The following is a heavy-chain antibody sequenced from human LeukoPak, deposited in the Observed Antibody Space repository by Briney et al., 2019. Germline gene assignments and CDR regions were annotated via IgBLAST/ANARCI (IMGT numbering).Heavy chain of an antibody. J-gene: IGHJ5*02. CDR1: GGSISSHY. CDR3: AGRITMAENWFDP. D-gene: IGHD3-10*01. CDR2: IYYRGST. V-gene: IGHV4-59*11. Sequence: PSETLSLTCTVSGGSISSHYWSWIRQPPGKGLEWIGYIYYRGSTNYNPSLKSRFTMSVDTSKNQFSLKLSSVTAADTAVYYCAGRITMAENWFDPWGQGTLVTVSS.